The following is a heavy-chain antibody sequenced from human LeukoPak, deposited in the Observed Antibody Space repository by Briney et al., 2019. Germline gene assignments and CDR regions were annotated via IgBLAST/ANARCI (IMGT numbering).Heavy chain of an antibody. V-gene: IGHV4-34*01. D-gene: IGHD5-18*01. Sequence: SETLSLTCAVYGGSFSGYYWSLIRQPPGKGLEWIGEINHSGSTNYNPSLKSRVTISVDTSKNQFSLKLSSVTAADTAVYYCARGMGIQLWTFDYWGQGTLVTVSS. CDR1: GGSFSGYY. CDR3: ARGMGIQLWTFDY. CDR2: INHSGST. J-gene: IGHJ4*02.